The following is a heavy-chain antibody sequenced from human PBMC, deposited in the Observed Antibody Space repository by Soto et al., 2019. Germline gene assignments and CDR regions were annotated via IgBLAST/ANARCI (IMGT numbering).Heavy chain of an antibody. CDR1: GFTFSSYA. Sequence: PGGSLRLSCAASGFTFSSYAMSWVRQAPGKGLEWVSAISGSGGSTYYADSVKGRFTISRDNSKNTLYLQMNSLRAEDTAVYYCALRGRQAGDVDYWGQGTLVTVSS. CDR2: ISGSGGST. J-gene: IGHJ4*02. CDR3: ALRGRQAGDVDY. V-gene: IGHV3-23*01. D-gene: IGHD7-27*01.